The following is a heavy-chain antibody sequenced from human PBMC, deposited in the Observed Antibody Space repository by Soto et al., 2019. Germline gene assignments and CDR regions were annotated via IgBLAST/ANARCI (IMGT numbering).Heavy chain of an antibody. CDR2: IYYSGST. Sequence: SETLSLTCTGSGGSISSYYWSWIRQPPGKGLEWIGYIYYSGSTNYNPSLKSRVTISVDASKDQFSLKLSSVTAADTAVYYCARDRARDSSGYYLWSAFDIWGQGTMVTVSS. CDR1: GGSISSYY. D-gene: IGHD3-22*01. CDR3: ARDRARDSSGYYLWSAFDI. J-gene: IGHJ3*02. V-gene: IGHV4-59*01.